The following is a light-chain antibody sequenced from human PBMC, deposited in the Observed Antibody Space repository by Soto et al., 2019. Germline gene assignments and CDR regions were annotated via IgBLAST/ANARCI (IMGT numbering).Light chain of an antibody. CDR3: QQSYTTPIT. CDR2: WAS. CDR1: QSVLYSSNNNNY. J-gene: IGKJ5*01. Sequence: DIVMTQSPDSLAVSLGERATINCKSSQSVLYSSNNNNYLAWYQQKPGQPPKLLIYWASTRESGVPDRFRGSGSGKDFALTISGLQAEDVAVYYCQQSYTTPITFGQGTRLEIK. V-gene: IGKV4-1*01.